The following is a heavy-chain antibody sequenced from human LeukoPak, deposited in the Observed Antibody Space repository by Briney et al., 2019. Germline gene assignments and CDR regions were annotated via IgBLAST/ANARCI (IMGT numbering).Heavy chain of an antibody. J-gene: IGHJ5*02. CDR2: ISGSGAST. V-gene: IGHV3-23*01. CDR1: GFTFSSYA. Sequence: GGSLRLSCAASGFTFSSYAMSWVRQAPGKGLEWLSAISGSGASTHYADSVRSRFTISRDNSKSTLYLQMNSLGADDTAVYYCTKEDPRFDPWGQGTLVTVSS. CDR3: TKEDPRFDP.